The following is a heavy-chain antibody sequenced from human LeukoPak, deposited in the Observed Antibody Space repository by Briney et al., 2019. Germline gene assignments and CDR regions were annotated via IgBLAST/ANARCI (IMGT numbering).Heavy chain of an antibody. CDR3: ARAADGSGSYYPFDY. Sequence: GASVKVSCKASGGTFSSYAISWVRQAPGQGLEWMGRIIPILGIANYAQKFQGRVTITADKSTSTAYMELSSLRSEDTAVYYCARAADGSGSYYPFDYWGQGTLVTVSS. J-gene: IGHJ4*02. D-gene: IGHD3-10*01. CDR1: GGTFSSYA. V-gene: IGHV1-69*04. CDR2: IIPILGIA.